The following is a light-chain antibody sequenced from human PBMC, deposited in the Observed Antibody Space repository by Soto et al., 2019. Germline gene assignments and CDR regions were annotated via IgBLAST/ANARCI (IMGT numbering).Light chain of an antibody. J-gene: IGLJ1*01. V-gene: IGLV2-23*01. CDR1: SDVGSYNF. CDR2: EGS. CDR3: CSYARSSTYYF. Sequence: QSALTQPASVSGSPGQSITISCTGTSDVGSYNFVSWYQQYPGKAPKLMIYEGSKRPSGVSNRFSGSKSGNTASLTISGLQAEDEADYYCCSYARSSTYYFFGTGTKLTVL.